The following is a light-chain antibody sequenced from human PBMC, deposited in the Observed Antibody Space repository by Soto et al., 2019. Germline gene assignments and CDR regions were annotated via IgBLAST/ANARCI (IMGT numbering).Light chain of an antibody. CDR3: QHYNSYSEA. J-gene: IGKJ1*01. CDR2: KAS. V-gene: IGKV1-5*03. CDR1: QTISSW. Sequence: DIQMTQSPSTLSGSVGDRVTITCPASQTISSWLAWYQQKPGKAPKLLIYKASTLKSGVPSRLSGSGSGTEFTLTISSLQPDDFATYYCQHYNSYSEAFGQGTKVDIK.